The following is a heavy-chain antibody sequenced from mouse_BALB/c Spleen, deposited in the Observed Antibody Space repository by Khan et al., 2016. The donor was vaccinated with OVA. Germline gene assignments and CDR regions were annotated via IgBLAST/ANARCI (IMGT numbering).Heavy chain of an antibody. D-gene: IGHD1-1*01. CDR1: GYSITSGYA. Sequence: EVQLQESGPGLVKPSQSLSLTCTVTGYSITSGYAWNWIRQFPGNKLEWMGYISYSGVTSYTPSLKSRISITRDPSKNQFFLHLNFVTTEDTATYYCARGNYYGYYFDYWGQGTTLTVSS. V-gene: IGHV3-2*02. J-gene: IGHJ2*01. CDR3: ARGNYYGYYFDY. CDR2: ISYSGVT.